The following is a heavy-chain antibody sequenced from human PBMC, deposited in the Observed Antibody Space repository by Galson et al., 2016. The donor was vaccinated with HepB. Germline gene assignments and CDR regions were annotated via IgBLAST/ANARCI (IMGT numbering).Heavy chain of an antibody. Sequence: SLRLSCAASGFTFNTYNMNWVRQAPGKGLEWVSSIDPNSHYIYYADSVKGRFTISRDNSKNTLYLQMNSLRAEDTAVYYCTRTELAKYYYDSSGYYFLGGATGHWGQGTLVTVSS. CDR1: GFTFNTYN. CDR2: IDPNSHYI. CDR3: TRTELAKYYYDSSGYYFLGGATGH. D-gene: IGHD3-22*01. J-gene: IGHJ4*02. V-gene: IGHV3-21*06.